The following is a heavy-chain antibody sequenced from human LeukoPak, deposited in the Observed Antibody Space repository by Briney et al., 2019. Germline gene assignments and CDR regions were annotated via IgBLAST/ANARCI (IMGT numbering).Heavy chain of an antibody. V-gene: IGHV4-39*01. Sequence: SETLSLTCTVSGGSISSSGYYWGWLRRPPGKGLEWIGSIYYSGSTYYSPSLKSRVTISRDTSKNQFSLNLYSVTAADTAVYFCARGPYYCSGTSCLNWFDPWGQGTLVTVSS. CDR3: ARGPYYCSGTSCLNWFDP. CDR2: IYYSGST. D-gene: IGHD2-2*01. J-gene: IGHJ5*02. CDR1: GGSISSSGYY.